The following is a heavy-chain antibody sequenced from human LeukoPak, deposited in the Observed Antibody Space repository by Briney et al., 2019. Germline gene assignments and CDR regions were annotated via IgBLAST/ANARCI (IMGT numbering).Heavy chain of an antibody. Sequence: ASVKVSCKASGYTFTSYGISWVRQAPGQGLEWMGWISAYNGNTNYAQKLQGRVTMTTDTSTSTAYMELRSLRSDDTAVYYCARETDRSSGYRPNDAFDIWGQGTMVTVSS. CDR2: ISAYNGNT. J-gene: IGHJ3*02. CDR3: ARETDRSSGYRPNDAFDI. CDR1: GYTFTSYG. V-gene: IGHV1-18*04. D-gene: IGHD5-12*01.